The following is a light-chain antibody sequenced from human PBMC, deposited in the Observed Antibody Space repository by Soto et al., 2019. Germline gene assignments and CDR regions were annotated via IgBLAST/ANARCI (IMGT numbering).Light chain of an antibody. CDR1: HDIAIY. Sequence: IHLTQSPASVSAYVGDRVTITCRASHDIAIYLAWYQQKPGEAPKLLIYAASSLQSGVTSRFSGSGSGTDFTLTISSLQPEDFATYYCQQSYSPPFTFGGGSKVDIK. J-gene: IGKJ4*01. V-gene: IGKV1-39*01. CDR2: AAS. CDR3: QQSYSPPFT.